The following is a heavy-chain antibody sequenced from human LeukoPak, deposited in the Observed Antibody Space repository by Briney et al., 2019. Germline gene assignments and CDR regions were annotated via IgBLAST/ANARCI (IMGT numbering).Heavy chain of an antibody. CDR1: GFTFGDYA. J-gene: IGHJ6*04. CDR2: IQSTAYGGTT. Sequence: GGSLRLSCTASGFTFGDYAMSWVRQAPGKGLEWVGFIQSTAYGGTTEYGASVKGRFTISRDDSKDIAYLQMNSQKTEDTAVYYCTRVAWFGTTGWYYYGMDVWGKGTTVTVSS. CDR3: TRVAWFGTTGWYYYGMDV. D-gene: IGHD3-10*01. V-gene: IGHV3-49*04.